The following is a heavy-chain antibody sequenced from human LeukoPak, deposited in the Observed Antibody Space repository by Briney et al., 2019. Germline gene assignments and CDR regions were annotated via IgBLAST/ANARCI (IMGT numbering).Heavy chain of an antibody. V-gene: IGHV1-2*02. CDR3: ARGDSGSYTNFQH. Sequence: ASVKVSCKASGYTFTGYYMHWVRQAPGQGLEWMGWINPNSGGTNYAQKFQGRVTMTRDTSISTAYMELSRLRSEDTAVYYCARGDSGSYTNFQHWGQGTLVTVSS. CDR2: INPNSGGT. J-gene: IGHJ1*01. CDR1: GYTFTGYY. D-gene: IGHD1-26*01.